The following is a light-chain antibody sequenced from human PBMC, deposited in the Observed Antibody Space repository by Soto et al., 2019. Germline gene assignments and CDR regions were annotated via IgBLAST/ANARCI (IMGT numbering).Light chain of an antibody. CDR3: QQYDNLPMLT. V-gene: IGKV1-33*01. J-gene: IGKJ4*01. CDR2: DAS. CDR1: QDISNY. Sequence: DIQMTQSPSSLSASVGDRVTITCQASQDISNYFNWYQQKPGKAPKLLIYDASNLETGVPSRFSGSGSGTDFTFTISSLQPEDIATYYCQQYDNLPMLTFGGGTKVEIK.